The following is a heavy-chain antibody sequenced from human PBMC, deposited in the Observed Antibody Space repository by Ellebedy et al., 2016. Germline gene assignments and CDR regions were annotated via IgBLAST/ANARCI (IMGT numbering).Heavy chain of an antibody. CDR2: GGGDGSKE. V-gene: IGHV3-33*01. Sequence: GGSLRLSCAASGFTFSRSGMHWVRQAPGKGRGWGVGGGGDGSKEYYADSVKGRFTISRDNSKNTLHMQMNSLRAEDTAVYYCARDKNTGYIDYWGQGALVTVSS. CDR3: ARDKNTGYIDY. D-gene: IGHD2-8*02. J-gene: IGHJ4*02. CDR1: GFTFSRSG.